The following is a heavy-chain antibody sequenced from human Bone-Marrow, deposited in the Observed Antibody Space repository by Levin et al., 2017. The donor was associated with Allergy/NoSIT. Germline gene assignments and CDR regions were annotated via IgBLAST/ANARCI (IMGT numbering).Heavy chain of an antibody. CDR2: INPSGGSP. J-gene: IGHJ3*02. V-gene: IGHV1-46*01. CDR3: AREFVVVVVATAPPRDSDAFDI. D-gene: IGHD2-15*01. Sequence: GESLKISCKASGYTFTSYYMHWVRQAPGQGLEWMGIINPSGGSPTYAQKFQGRVTMTRDTSTSTVYMELSSLRSEATAVYYCAREFVVVVVATAPPRDSDAFDIWGQGTMVTVSS. CDR1: GYTFTSYY.